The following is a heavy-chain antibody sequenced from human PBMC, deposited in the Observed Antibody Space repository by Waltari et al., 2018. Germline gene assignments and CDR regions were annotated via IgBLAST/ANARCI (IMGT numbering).Heavy chain of an antibody. Sequence: EVQLVESGGALVQPGGSLRLSCAASGFTFSSYEMNWVRQAPGKGLEWVSYISTSGTTIYYADSLKGRFTISRDNAKNSLYLQMNSLRAEDTAVYYCATDRGFALGIDDWGQGTLVTVSS. CDR1: GFTFSSYE. CDR3: ATDRGFALGIDD. D-gene: IGHD5-12*01. J-gene: IGHJ4*02. CDR2: ISTSGTTI. V-gene: IGHV3-48*03.